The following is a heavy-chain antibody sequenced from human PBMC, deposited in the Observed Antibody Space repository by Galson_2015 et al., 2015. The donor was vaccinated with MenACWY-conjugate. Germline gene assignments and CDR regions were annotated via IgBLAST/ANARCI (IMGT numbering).Heavy chain of an antibody. J-gene: IGHJ4*02. CDR1: GYTFTNYD. CDR2: ISVDNGNT. D-gene: IGHD1-26*01. CDR3: FAINSGINY. Sequence: SVKVSCKASGYTFTNYDIGWVRQAPGQGLEWMGWISVDNGNTHYAQKVQGRVTLTTDTSTSTAYMELRSLRSDDTAMYYCFAINSGINYWGQGTLVTVSS. V-gene: IGHV1-18*01.